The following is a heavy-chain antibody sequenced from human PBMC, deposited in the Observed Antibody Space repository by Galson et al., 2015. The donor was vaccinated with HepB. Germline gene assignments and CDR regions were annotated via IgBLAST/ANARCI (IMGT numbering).Heavy chain of an antibody. CDR3: ARDRTWAYYYGSGNNRGTYYYYMDV. J-gene: IGHJ6*03. V-gene: IGHV3-30*04. CDR1: GFTFSSYP. D-gene: IGHD3-10*01. CDR2: ISYDGSYK. Sequence: SLRLSCAASGFTFSSYPMHWVRQAPGKGLEWVTVISYDGSYKNYADFVKGRFTISRDNAKNSLYLQMNSLRDEDTAVYYCARDRTWAYYYGSGNNRGTYYYYMDVWGKGTTVTVSS.